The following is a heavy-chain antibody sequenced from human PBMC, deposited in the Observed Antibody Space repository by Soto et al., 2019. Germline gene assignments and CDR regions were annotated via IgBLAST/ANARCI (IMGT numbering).Heavy chain of an antibody. D-gene: IGHD4-17*01. Sequence: PGGSLRLSCAASGFTFSSYAMHWVRQAPGKGLEWVAVISYDGSNKYYADSVKGRFTISRDNSKNTLYLQMNSLRAEDTAVYYCARADYGDYEGDPALTNYYYGMDVWGQGTTVTVSS. J-gene: IGHJ6*02. CDR3: ARADYGDYEGDPALTNYYYGMDV. CDR2: ISYDGSNK. CDR1: GFTFSSYA. V-gene: IGHV3-30-3*01.